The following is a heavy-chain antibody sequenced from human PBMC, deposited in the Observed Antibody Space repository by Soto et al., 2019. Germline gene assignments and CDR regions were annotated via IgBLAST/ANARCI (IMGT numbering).Heavy chain of an antibody. D-gene: IGHD5-12*01. CDR2: ICNSGTT. CDR1: GGSIRSYC. V-gene: IGHV4-4*08. CDR3: ARVYGGYVFY. Sequence: PSETLSLTCTISGGSIRSYCWTWIRQPPGEGLEWIGSICNSGTTNYNPSLKSRVAISIDTHKNQFSLQLSSVTAADTALYYCARVYGGYVFYWGQGTLVTVSS. J-gene: IGHJ4*02.